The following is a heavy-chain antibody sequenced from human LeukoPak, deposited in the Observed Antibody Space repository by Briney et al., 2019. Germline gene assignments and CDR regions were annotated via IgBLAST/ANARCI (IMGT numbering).Heavy chain of an antibody. CDR3: TRLWSTDCSGGSCPHQPNY. CDR2: IHYSGST. J-gene: IGHJ4*02. D-gene: IGHD2-15*01. CDR1: GGSISSSAYH. Sequence: SETLSLTCTVSGGSISSSAYHWGWIRQPPGKGLEWIGSIHYSGSTYYNPSLKSRVTMSVRTSNNQFSLKLSSVTAADTAVYYCTRLWSTDCSGGSCPHQPNYWGQGPLVTVSS. V-gene: IGHV4-39*01.